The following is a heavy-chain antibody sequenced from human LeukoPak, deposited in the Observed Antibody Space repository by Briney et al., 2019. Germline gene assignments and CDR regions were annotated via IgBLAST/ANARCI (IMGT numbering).Heavy chain of an antibody. CDR3: ARPGYRGIVSSREDY. D-gene: IGHD1-26*01. CDR2: INHSGST. V-gene: IGHV4-34*01. Sequence: SETLSLTCAVYGGSFSGYYWSWIRQPPGKGREWIGEINHSGSTNYNPSLKSRVTISVDTSKNKFARKLRSVPAADTAVYYCARPGYRGIVSSREDYWGQGTLVTVSS. CDR1: GGSFSGYY. J-gene: IGHJ4*02.